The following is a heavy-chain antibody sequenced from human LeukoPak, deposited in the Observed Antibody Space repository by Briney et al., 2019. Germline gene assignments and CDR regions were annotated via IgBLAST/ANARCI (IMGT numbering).Heavy chain of an antibody. V-gene: IGHV3-7*01. Sequence: PGGSLRLSCAASGFTFSGHWMRWASQAPGKGLEWAANINQGGSDKYYVDSVKGRFTISRDNANNLLYLQMNSLRGEDTAVYYCTRDRSRAEDDWGQGTLVTVSS. D-gene: IGHD1-14*01. CDR2: INQGGSDK. CDR3: TRDRSRAEDD. CDR1: GFTFSGHW. J-gene: IGHJ4*02.